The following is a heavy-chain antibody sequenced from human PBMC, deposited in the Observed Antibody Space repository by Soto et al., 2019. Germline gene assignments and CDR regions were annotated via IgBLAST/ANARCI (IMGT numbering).Heavy chain of an antibody. V-gene: IGHV3-30*18. CDR2: ISYDGSNK. D-gene: IGHD4-17*01. Sequence: GGFLRLSCAASGFTFSSYGMHWVRQAPGKGLEWVAVISYDGSNKYYADSVKGRFTISRDNSKNTLYLQMNSLRAEDTAVYYCAKDTLDYGYFDYWGQGTLVTVSS. J-gene: IGHJ4*02. CDR1: GFTFSSYG. CDR3: AKDTLDYGYFDY.